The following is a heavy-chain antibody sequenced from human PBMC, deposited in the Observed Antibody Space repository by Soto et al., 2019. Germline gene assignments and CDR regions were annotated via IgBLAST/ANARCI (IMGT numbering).Heavy chain of an antibody. CDR1: GFTVSSNY. J-gene: IGHJ4*02. CDR3: AREGGGGSGSYYLDY. V-gene: IGHV3-53*02. CDR2: IDSGGST. Sequence: EVQLVETGGGLIQPGGSLRLSCAASGFTVSSNYMSWVRQAPGKGLEWVSVIDSGGSTYYAASVKGRFTISRDNSKNTLYLQRNSLRAEDTAVYYWAREGGGGSGSYYLDYWGQGTLVTVSS. D-gene: IGHD3-10*01.